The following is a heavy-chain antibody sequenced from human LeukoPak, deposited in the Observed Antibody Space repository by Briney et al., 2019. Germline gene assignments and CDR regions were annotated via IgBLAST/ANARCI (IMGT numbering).Heavy chain of an antibody. D-gene: IGHD5-18*01. V-gene: IGHV1-46*01. J-gene: IGHJ4*02. Sequence: GASVKVSCKASGYTFTSYYLHWVRQAPGQGLEWMGIINPSGGSTSYAQKFQDRVTMTRDTPTSTVYMELSSLRSEDTAVYYCARAGTAMVDDGVDYWGQGTLVTVSS. CDR1: GYTFTSYY. CDR2: INPSGGST. CDR3: ARAGTAMVDDGVDY.